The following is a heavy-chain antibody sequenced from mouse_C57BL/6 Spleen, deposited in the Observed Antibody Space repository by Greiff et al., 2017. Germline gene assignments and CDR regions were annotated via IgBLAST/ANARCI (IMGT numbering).Heavy chain of an antibody. CDR1: GFTFSSYT. D-gene: IGHD2-2*01. CDR3: ARPGIYDGYDGFAY. Sequence: EVKLVESGGGLVKPGGSLKLSCAASGFTFSSYTMSWVRQTPEKRLEWVATISGGGGNTYYPDSVQGRFTISRDNAKNTLYLQMSSRRSEDTALYYCARPGIYDGYDGFAYWGQGTLVTVSA. J-gene: IGHJ3*01. V-gene: IGHV5-9*01. CDR2: ISGGGGNT.